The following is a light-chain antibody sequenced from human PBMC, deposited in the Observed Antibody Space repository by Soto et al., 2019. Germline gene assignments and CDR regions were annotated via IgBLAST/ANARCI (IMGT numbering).Light chain of an antibody. CDR2: EVS. V-gene: IGLV2-14*01. J-gene: IGLJ1*01. Sequence: QSVLTQPASVSGSPGQSITISCTGTSSDVGGYKHVSWHQHHPGKAPKPMLYEVSNRPSGVSNRLSGSKSGYTASLTISGLQAEDEADYYCNSQRSSGTRVFGTGTKVTVL. CDR1: SSDVGGYKH. CDR3: NSQRSSGTRV.